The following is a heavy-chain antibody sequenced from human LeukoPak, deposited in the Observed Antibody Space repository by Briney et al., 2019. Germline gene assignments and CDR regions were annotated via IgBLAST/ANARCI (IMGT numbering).Heavy chain of an antibody. D-gene: IGHD3-16*02. Sequence: GGSLRLSCAASGFTVSSNYMSWVRQAPGRGLEWVSVIYSGGNTYYADSVKGRFTISRDNSKNTLYLQMNSLRAEDTAVYYCALNGREVPSGAFDIWGQGTMVTVSS. CDR3: ALNGREVPSGAFDI. V-gene: IGHV3-53*01. CDR1: GFTVSSNY. CDR2: IYSGGNT. J-gene: IGHJ3*02.